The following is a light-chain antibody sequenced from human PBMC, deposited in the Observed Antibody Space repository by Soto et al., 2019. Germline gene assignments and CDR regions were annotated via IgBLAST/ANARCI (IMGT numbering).Light chain of an antibody. CDR3: HQYGSSPPYT. V-gene: IGKV3-20*01. CDR1: QSVTNNY. Sequence: EVVLTQSPGTLSLSPGERATLSCRASQSVTNNYLAWYQQRPGQAPRLPIFGSSDRATGIPDRFSGSGSGTDFTLTISRLEPEDFAVYYCHQYGSSPPYTFGQGTKLEIK. CDR2: GSS. J-gene: IGKJ2*01.